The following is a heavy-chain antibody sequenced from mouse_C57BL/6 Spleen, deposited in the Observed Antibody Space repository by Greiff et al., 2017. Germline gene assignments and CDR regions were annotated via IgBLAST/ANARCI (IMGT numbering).Heavy chain of an antibody. J-gene: IGHJ2*01. D-gene: IGHD1-1*01. CDR3: ARAFYYYGSSPYFDY. Sequence: VQLQQSGPGLVKPSQSLSLTCSVTGYSITSGYYWNWIRQFPGNKLEWMGYISYDGSNNYNPSLKNRISITRDTSKNQFFLKLNSVTTEDTATYYCARAFYYYGSSPYFDYWGQGTTLTVSS. V-gene: IGHV3-6*01. CDR2: ISYDGSN. CDR1: GYSITSGYY.